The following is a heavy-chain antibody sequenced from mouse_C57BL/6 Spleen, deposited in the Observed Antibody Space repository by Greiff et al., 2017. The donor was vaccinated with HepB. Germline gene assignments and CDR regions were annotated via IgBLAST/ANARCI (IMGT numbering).Heavy chain of an antibody. J-gene: IGHJ2*01. V-gene: IGHV1-42*01. CDR3: ARQFITTVVVGIDY. Sequence: VQLQQSGPELVKPGASVKISCKASGYSFTGYYMNWVKQSPEKSLEWIGEINPSTGGTTYNQKFKAKATLTVDKSSSTAYMQLKSLTSEDSAVYYCARQFITTVVVGIDYWGQGTTLTVSS. D-gene: IGHD1-1*01. CDR2: INPSTGGT. CDR1: GYSFTGYY.